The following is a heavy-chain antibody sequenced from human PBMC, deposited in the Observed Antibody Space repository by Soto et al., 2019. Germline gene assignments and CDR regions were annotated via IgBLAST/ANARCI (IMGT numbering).Heavy chain of an antibody. J-gene: IGHJ6*03. CDR2: IFLSGRT. Sequence: QMQLQESGPGLVKPSETLALTCTVFGGSIRESGFYWGWIRQSPGKGLEWIGSIFLSGRTHYNPSLRSRVTMSVDASKNQFSLNLNSVTAADTAVYYCARSLMDVWGTGTTVRVSS. V-gene: IGHV4-39*01. CDR3: ARSLMDV. CDR1: GGSIRESGFY.